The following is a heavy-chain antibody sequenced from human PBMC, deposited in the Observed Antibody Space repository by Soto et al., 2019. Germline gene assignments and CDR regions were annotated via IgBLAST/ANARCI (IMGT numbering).Heavy chain of an antibody. Sequence: EVQLVESGGGLVQPGGSLRLSCAASESIVSSNYMSWVRQAPGKGLEWVSVIYNGVSTYYADAVKGRFTISRDNYKNMLYLQMNSLRAEATAVYYCARDNAAVVIYGMDVWGQGTTVTVSS. V-gene: IGHV3-66*01. CDR1: ESIVSSNY. CDR3: ARDNAAVVIYGMDV. CDR2: IYNGVST. D-gene: IGHD6-13*01. J-gene: IGHJ6*02.